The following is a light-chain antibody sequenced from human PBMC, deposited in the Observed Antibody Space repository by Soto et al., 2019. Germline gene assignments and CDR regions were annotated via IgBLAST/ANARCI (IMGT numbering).Light chain of an antibody. V-gene: IGLV2-11*01. Sequence: QSALTQPRSVSGSPGQSVTISCTGTSSDVGGYGFVSWYQQHPGKAPKLMIYDVTKRPSGVPDRFSGSKSGNSASLTISGLQAADEAAYYFCSYAGSYIFGVFGGGTKLTVL. J-gene: IGLJ3*02. CDR1: SSDVGGYGF. CDR2: DVT. CDR3: CSYAGSYIFGV.